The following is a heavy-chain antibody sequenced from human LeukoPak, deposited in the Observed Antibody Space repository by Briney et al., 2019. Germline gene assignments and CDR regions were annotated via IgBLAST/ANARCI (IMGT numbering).Heavy chain of an antibody. J-gene: IGHJ4*02. CDR2: IGGSGANT. CDR3: AIFRVVTIPEFDY. Sequence: GGSLRLSCVASGFTFPRYAMNWVRQAPGQGLEWVSGIGGSGANTYYAEYVKGRFTISRDNSKNTLYLQMNSLRAEDTAVYYCAIFRVVTIPEFDYWGQGTLVTVSS. V-gene: IGHV3-23*01. D-gene: IGHD3-3*01. CDR1: GFTFPRYA.